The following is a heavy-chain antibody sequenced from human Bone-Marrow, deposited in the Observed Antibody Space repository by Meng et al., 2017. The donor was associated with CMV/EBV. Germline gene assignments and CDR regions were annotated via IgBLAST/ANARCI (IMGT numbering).Heavy chain of an antibody. CDR2: INPDGGGT. Sequence: ASVKVSCKASGYTFTSYYMHWVRQAPGQGLEWIGWINPDGGGTTYAPRFQGRVTMTRDTSINTVYMEMTGLRSVDTALYLCARDESNGYYDNWGPGTLVTVSS. CDR1: GYTFTSYY. D-gene: IGHD2-8*01. CDR3: ARDESNGYYDN. J-gene: IGHJ4*02. V-gene: IGHV1-2*02.